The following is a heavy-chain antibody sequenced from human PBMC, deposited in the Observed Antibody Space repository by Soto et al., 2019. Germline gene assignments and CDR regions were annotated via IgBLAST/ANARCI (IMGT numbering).Heavy chain of an antibody. CDR1: GGSIASHNG. CDR3: ASLSGTTFAFDY. D-gene: IGHD1-1*01. CDR2: IYHSGST. V-gene: IGHV4-4*02. Sequence: SETLSLTCAVSGGSIASHNGWSWVRQSPGKGLEWIGEIYHSGSTNYTPSLKSRLTISVDKSRNQFYLRLNSVTAADTAVYYCASLSGTTFAFDYWGRGTLVTVS. J-gene: IGHJ4*02.